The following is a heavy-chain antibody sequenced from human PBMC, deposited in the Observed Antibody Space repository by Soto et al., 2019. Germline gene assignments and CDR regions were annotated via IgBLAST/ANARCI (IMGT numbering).Heavy chain of an antibody. Sequence: ASVKVSCKASGYTFTSYGISWVRQAPGQGLEWMGWISAYNGNTNYAQKLQGSVTMTTDTSTSTAYMELRSLRSDDTAVYYCAVDYYDSSGSKFDYWGQGTLVTVSS. D-gene: IGHD3-22*01. J-gene: IGHJ4*02. CDR1: GYTFTSYG. CDR2: ISAYNGNT. V-gene: IGHV1-18*04. CDR3: AVDYYDSSGSKFDY.